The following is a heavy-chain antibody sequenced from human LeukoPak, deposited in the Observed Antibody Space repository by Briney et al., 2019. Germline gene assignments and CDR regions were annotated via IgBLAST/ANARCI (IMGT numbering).Heavy chain of an antibody. CDR1: GFTFSTSW. CDR3: ARVSDSESYFDY. D-gene: IGHD3-10*01. V-gene: IGHV3-7*03. J-gene: IGHJ4*02. Sequence: GGSLRLSCAASGFTFSTSWMSWVRQAPGKGLEWVANMNQDGSEKYYVDSVKGRFTISRDNAKNSLYLQMNSLRAEDTAVYYCARVSDSESYFDYWGQGALVTVSS. CDR2: MNQDGSEK.